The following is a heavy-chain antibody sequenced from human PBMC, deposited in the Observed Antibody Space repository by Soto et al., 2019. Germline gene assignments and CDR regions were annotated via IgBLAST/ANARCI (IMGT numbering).Heavy chain of an antibody. Sequence: KAKRSVAQACSFWWLSLSTKGVGVGWIRQPPGKALEWLALIYWNDDKRYSPSLKSRLTITKDTSKNQVVLTMTNMDPVDTATYYCAHLSSSGSAQTDPWGQGTLVTVFS. CDR3: AHLSSSGSAQTDP. CDR1: WLSLSTKGVG. CDR2: IYWNDDK. J-gene: IGHJ5*02. V-gene: IGHV2-5*01. D-gene: IGHD6-13*01.